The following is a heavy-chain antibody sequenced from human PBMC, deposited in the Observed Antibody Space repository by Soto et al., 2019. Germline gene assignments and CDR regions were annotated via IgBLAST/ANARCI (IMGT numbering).Heavy chain of an antibody. CDR1: GDSFSSYA. CDR2: IIPIFGTA. D-gene: IGHD3-22*01. J-gene: IGHJ4*02. Sequence: QVQLVQSVAEVKKPGSSVKVSCKASGDSFSSYAISWVRQAPVYGLEGMGRIIPIFGTADYAQRVEGRVTITADESTSTANMELSSLRSDDTAVYYCATGGNYYARRALPYWGQGTLVHVSS. CDR3: ATGGNYYARRALPY. V-gene: IGHV1-69*01.